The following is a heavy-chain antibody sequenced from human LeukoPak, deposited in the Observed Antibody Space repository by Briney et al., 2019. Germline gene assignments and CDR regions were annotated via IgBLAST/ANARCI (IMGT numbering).Heavy chain of an antibody. CDR1: GASISSYY. J-gene: IGHJ5*02. CDR3: ATSRQLLDNWFDP. V-gene: IGHV4-59*05. Sequence: SETLSLTCTVSGASISSYYWSWIRQPPGKGLEWIGSIYYSGSTYYNPSLKSRVTISVDTSKNQFSLKLSSVTAADTAVYYCATSRQLLDNWFDPWGQGTLVTVSS. D-gene: IGHD2-2*01. CDR2: IYYSGST.